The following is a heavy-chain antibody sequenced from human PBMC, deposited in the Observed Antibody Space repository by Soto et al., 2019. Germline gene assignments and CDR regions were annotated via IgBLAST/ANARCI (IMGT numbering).Heavy chain of an antibody. J-gene: IGHJ5*02. CDR1: GFPFSRYW. CDR2: IKQDGSEK. V-gene: IGHV3-7*01. D-gene: IGHD6-6*01. Sequence: GGSLRLSCAAFGFPFSRYWMSWVRQAPGKGLEWVANIKQDGSEKSYVDSVKGRFSISRDNAKNSLYLQMNSLRVEDTAVYFCGRDLPSISGRPGGWFDPWGQGTLVTVS. CDR3: GRDLPSISGRPGGWFDP.